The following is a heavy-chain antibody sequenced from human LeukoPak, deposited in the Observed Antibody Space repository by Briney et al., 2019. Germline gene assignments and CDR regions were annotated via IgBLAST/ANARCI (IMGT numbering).Heavy chain of an antibody. CDR1: GFTFSSYA. D-gene: IGHD3-22*01. CDR3: ARDLSGSGYYVLYY. CDR2: ISYDGSNK. Sequence: GGSLRLSCAASGFTFSSYAMHWVRQAPGKGLEWVAVISYDGSNKYYADSVKGRFTISRDNSKNTLYLQMNSLRAEDTAVYYCARDLSGSGYYVLYYWGQGTLVTVSS. J-gene: IGHJ4*02. V-gene: IGHV3-30*04.